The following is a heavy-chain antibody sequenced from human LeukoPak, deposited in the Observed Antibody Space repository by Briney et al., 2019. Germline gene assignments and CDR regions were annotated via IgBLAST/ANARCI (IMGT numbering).Heavy chain of an antibody. CDR3: ARENWYRFDP. V-gene: IGHV3-7*01. CDR2: VQQDGSGE. CDR1: GFPFSTFW. D-gene: IGHD1-1*01. Sequence: GGSLRLSCEASGFPFSTFWMIWVRQPPGKGLEWVAKVQQDGSGEEYVDSVKGRFTISRDNAKNSLYLQMNSLRVEDTGVYYCARENWYRFDPWGQGTLVTVSS. J-gene: IGHJ5*02.